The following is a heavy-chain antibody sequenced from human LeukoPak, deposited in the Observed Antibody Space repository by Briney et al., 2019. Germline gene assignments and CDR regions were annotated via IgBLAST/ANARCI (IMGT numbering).Heavy chain of an antibody. CDR1: GYTLTAYY. D-gene: IGHD2-8*01. V-gene: IGHV1-2*02. Sequence: ASVKVSCKPSGYTLTAYYMYWLRQAPGQGLESMGWIYPNSGATGYAQNFQGRVTMTSDTSASTIYLELSRLRSDDTAVYYCARDGVSATPDFDYWGQGTLVSVSS. CDR3: ARDGVSATPDFDY. CDR2: IYPNSGAT. J-gene: IGHJ4*02.